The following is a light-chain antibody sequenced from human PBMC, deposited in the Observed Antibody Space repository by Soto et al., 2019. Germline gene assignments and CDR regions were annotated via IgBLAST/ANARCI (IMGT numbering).Light chain of an antibody. Sequence: EIVLTQSPRTLSLSPGERATLSCRASQSVSNNYLAWYQQKPGQAPRLLIYGASNRATGIPDRFSGSGSGTDFTLTISGLAPEDFAVYYCQQYGSSGTFGQGTKVDIK. V-gene: IGKV3-20*01. J-gene: IGKJ1*01. CDR2: GAS. CDR1: QSVSNNY. CDR3: QQYGSSGT.